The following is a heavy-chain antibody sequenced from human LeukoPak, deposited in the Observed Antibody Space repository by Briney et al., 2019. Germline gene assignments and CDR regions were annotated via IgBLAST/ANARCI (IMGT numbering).Heavy chain of an antibody. V-gene: IGHV4-34*01. CDR2: INHSGST. CDR1: GGSFSGYY. D-gene: IGHD3-3*01. Sequence: SETLSLTCAVYGGSFSGYYWSWVRQPPGKGLEWVGEINHSGSTNYNPSLKSRVTISVDTSKNQFSLKLSSVTAADTAVYYCARWSTIFGVVTRIYYHYYGMDVWGQGTTVTVSS. J-gene: IGHJ6*02. CDR3: ARWSTIFGVVTRIYYHYYGMDV.